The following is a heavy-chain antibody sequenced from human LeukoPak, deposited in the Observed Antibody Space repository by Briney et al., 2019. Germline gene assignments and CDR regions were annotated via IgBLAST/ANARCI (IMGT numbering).Heavy chain of an antibody. D-gene: IGHD2-15*01. J-gene: IGHJ6*02. CDR1: GGTFSSYA. CDR3: ARGDSGGRYYYYYGMDV. V-gene: IGHV1-69*01. CDR2: IIPIFGTA. Sequence: GSSVKVSCEASGGTFSSYAISWVRQAPGQGLEWMGGIIPIFGTANYAQKFQGRVTITADESTSTAYMELSSLRSEDTAVYYCARGDSGGRYYYYYGMDVWGQGTTVTVSS.